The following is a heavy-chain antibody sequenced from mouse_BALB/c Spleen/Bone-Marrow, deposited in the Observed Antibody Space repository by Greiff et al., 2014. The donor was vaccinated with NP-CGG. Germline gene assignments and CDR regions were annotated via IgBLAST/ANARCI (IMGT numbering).Heavy chain of an antibody. Sequence: VQLQESGAELVKPGASVKLSCKASGYTFTSYYMYWVKQRPGQGLEWIGEINPSNGGTNFNEKFKSKATLTVDKSSSTAYMQLSSLTSEDPAVYYCTRRLLYYAMDYWGQGTSVTVSS. D-gene: IGHD2-13*01. J-gene: IGHJ4*01. CDR3: TRRLLYYAMDY. CDR2: INPSNGGT. CDR1: GYTFTSYY. V-gene: IGHV1S81*02.